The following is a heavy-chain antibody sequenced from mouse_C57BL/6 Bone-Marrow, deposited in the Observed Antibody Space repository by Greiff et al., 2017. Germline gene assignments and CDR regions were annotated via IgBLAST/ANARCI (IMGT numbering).Heavy chain of an antibody. V-gene: IGHV5-4*01. Sequence: EVQVVESGGGLVKPGGSLKLSCAASGFTFSSYAMSWVRQTPEKRLEWVATISDGGSYTYYPDNVKGRFTISRDNAKNNLYLQMSHLKYEDTARYYGERCLYGSSYVPYYWGQGTTLTVSS. CDR1: GFTFSSYA. J-gene: IGHJ2*01. CDR2: ISDGGSYT. CDR3: ERCLYGSSYVPYY. D-gene: IGHD1-1*01.